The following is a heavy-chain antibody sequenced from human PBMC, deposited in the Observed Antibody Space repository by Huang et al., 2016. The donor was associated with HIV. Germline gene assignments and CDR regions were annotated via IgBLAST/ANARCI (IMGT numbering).Heavy chain of an antibody. J-gene: IGHJ6*02. V-gene: IGHV3-7*01. CDR3: ATKTAGMDI. D-gene: IGHD1-7*01. CDR1: TFTFGAYW. Sequence: VESGGRSVQPGGSIKLSCVGSTFTFGAYWMSWVRQPPGRGLECVANIKQYESEKYYVDSVKGRFNISRDNARKVLFLEMDDLRVEDTAIYFCATKTAGMDIWGQGTTVTVSS. CDR2: IKQYESEK.